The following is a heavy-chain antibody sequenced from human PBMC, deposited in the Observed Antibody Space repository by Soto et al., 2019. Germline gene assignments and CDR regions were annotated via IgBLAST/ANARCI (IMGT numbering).Heavy chain of an antibody. CDR2: IYSSGHT. CDR3: ARGQRFSDWFDP. D-gene: IGHD3-3*01. V-gene: IGHV4-4*07. Sequence: SETLSLTCSVSGGTISGYYWTWIRQPAGKGLEWIGRIYSSGHTKYNPSLQSRVAMSLDTSNNQFSLRLTSVTAADTAVYYCARGQRFSDWFDPWGQGTLVTVS. CDR1: GGTISGYY. J-gene: IGHJ5*02.